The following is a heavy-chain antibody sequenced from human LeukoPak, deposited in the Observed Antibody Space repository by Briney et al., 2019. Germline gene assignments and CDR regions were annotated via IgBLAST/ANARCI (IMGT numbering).Heavy chain of an antibody. Sequence: GGSLTLSCAASGFTLSSYWMSWVRQAPGKGLEWVANIKQDGSEKYYVDSVKGRFTISRDNAKNSLYLQMHSLRAEDTAVYYCATLVATTRFDYWGQGTLATVSS. CDR2: IKQDGSEK. D-gene: IGHD5-12*01. V-gene: IGHV3-7*01. J-gene: IGHJ4*02. CDR3: ATLVATTRFDY. CDR1: GFTLSSYW.